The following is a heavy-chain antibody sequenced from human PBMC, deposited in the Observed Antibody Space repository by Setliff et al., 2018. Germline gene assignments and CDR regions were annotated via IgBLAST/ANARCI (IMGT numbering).Heavy chain of an antibody. D-gene: IGHD3-10*01. CDR2: ISSSSGYI. J-gene: IGHJ4*02. CDR1: GFTFSTYT. V-gene: IGHV3-21*01. CDR3: ARSYNYYSALQYFDY. Sequence: PGGSLRLSCAASGFTFSTYTMNWVRQAPGKGLEWVSSISSSSGYIYYADSVKGRFTISRDNARNSLYLQMNSLRAEDTAVYYCARSYNYYSALQYFDYWGQGTLVTVSS.